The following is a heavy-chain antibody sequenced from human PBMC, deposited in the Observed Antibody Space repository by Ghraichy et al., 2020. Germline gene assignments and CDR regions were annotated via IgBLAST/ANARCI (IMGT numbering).Heavy chain of an antibody. CDR2: IYHSGST. CDR3: ARGGFGELTFDY. J-gene: IGHJ4*02. V-gene: IGHV4-30-2*01. D-gene: IGHD3-10*01. CDR1: GGSISSGGYS. Sequence: TLSLTCAVSGGSISSGGYSWSWIRQPPGKGLEWIGYIYHSGSTYYNPSLKSRVTISVDRSKNQFSLKLSSVTAADTAVYYCARGGFGELTFDYWGQGTLVTVSS.